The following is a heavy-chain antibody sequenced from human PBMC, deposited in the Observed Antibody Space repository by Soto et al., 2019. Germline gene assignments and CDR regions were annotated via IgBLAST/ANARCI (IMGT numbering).Heavy chain of an antibody. CDR1: GFTFSSYG. D-gene: IGHD2-2*02. Sequence: GGSLRLSCAASGFTFSSYGMHWVRQAPGKGLEWVAVISYDGSNKYYADSVKGRFTISRDNSKNTLYLQMNSLRAEDTAVYYCAKVPPGGHKVVVPAAIHNYYYGMDVWGQGTTVTVSS. J-gene: IGHJ6*02. CDR3: AKVPPGGHKVVVPAAIHNYYYGMDV. V-gene: IGHV3-30*18. CDR2: ISYDGSNK.